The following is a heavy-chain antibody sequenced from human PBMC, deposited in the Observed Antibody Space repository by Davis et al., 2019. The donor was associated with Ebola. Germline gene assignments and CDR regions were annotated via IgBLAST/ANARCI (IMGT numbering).Heavy chain of an antibody. V-gene: IGHV4-34*01. J-gene: IGHJ4*02. CDR2: INHSGST. D-gene: IGHD4-17*01. Sequence: MPSETLSLTCAVYGGSFGGYYWSWIRQPPGKGLEWIGEINHSGSTNYNPSLKSRFTISVDTSKNQFSLKLSSVTAADTAVYYCARVASTTVTYFDYWGQGTLVTVSS. CDR1: GGSFGGYY. CDR3: ARVASTTVTYFDY.